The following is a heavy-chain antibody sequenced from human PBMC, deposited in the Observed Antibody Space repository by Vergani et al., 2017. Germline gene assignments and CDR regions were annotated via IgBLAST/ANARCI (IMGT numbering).Heavy chain of an antibody. J-gene: IGHJ4*02. CDR1: GFTFSSYA. D-gene: IGHD2-2*01. V-gene: IGHV3-30-3*01. Sequence: QVQLVESGGGVVQPGRSLRLSCAASGFTFSSYAMNWVRQAPGKGLEWVAVISYDGSNKYYADSVKGRFTISRDNSKNTLYLQMNSLRAEDTAVYYCATLPVAIGFDYWGQGTLVTVSS. CDR3: ATLPVAIGFDY. CDR2: ISYDGSNK.